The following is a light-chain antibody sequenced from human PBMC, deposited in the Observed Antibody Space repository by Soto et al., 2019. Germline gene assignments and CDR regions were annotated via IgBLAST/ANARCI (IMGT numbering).Light chain of an antibody. Sequence: QAVVTQPASVSGSPGQSITISCTGTSSDVGGYNYVSWYQQYPGKAPKLMIYDVSNRPSGVSNRFSGSKSGNTASLTISGLQAEDEADYYCSSYTSSSAVVFGGGTKVTVL. V-gene: IGLV2-14*01. J-gene: IGLJ3*02. CDR3: SSYTSSSAVV. CDR2: DVS. CDR1: SSDVGGYNY.